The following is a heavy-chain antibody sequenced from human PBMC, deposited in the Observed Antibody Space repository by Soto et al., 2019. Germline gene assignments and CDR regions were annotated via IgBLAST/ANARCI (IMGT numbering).Heavy chain of an antibody. CDR3: ARERTFGENNHNYMDV. D-gene: IGHD3-10*01. Sequence: QVQLVESGGGVVQPGGSLRLSCAASEFTFSRHGMHWVRQAPGKGLQWVGVIWSDGSNERYADSVKGRFTISRDNSKNTLYLKMNSLRAEDTAVYYCARERTFGENNHNYMDVWGTGITVTVSS. CDR2: IWSDGSNE. CDR1: EFTFSRHG. V-gene: IGHV3-33*01. J-gene: IGHJ6*03.